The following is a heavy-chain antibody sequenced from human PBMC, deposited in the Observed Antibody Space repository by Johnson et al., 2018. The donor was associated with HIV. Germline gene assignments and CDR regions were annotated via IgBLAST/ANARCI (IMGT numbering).Heavy chain of an antibody. D-gene: IGHD3-10*01. CDR1: GFVFSDYY. CDR2: ISTGGTTI. Sequence: QVQLVESGGGLVKPGGSLRLSCAASGFVFSDYYMTWIRKAPGKGLEWVSYISTGGTTIYYADSVKGRFTISRDNTKNSLYLQMNSLRAEDTAVYYCARHRRPSYYGSDSSRGGASDIWGQGTMVTVSS. J-gene: IGHJ3*02. V-gene: IGHV3-11*04. CDR3: ARHRRPSYYGSDSSRGGASDI.